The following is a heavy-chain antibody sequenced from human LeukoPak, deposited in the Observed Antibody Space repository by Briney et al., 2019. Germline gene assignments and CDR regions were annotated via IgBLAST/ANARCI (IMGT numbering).Heavy chain of an antibody. CDR3: AKTDRAAAAGQFDY. Sequence: GGALRLSCAASGFTFSTYAMSGVRRAPGKGLEWVSIITSSGDSSYYADSVKGRFVISRDNSENKLYLQMNSLRAEDTAVYYCAKTDRAAAAGQFDYWGQGTLVTVSS. CDR1: GFTFSTYA. J-gene: IGHJ4*02. D-gene: IGHD6-13*01. CDR2: ITSSGDSS. V-gene: IGHV3-23*01.